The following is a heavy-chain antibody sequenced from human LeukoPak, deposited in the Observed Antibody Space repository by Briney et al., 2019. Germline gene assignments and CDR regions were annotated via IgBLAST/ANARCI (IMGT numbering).Heavy chain of an antibody. CDR1: GFTFSSYA. Sequence: GGSLRLSCAASGFTFSSYAMHWVRQAPGKGLEYVSAISSNGGSTYYANSVKGRFTISRDNSKNTLYLQMGSLRAEDMAVYYCAREGLRAGVFDHWGQGTLVTVSS. V-gene: IGHV3-64*01. CDR2: ISSNGGST. CDR3: AREGLRAGVFDH. D-gene: IGHD5/OR15-5a*01. J-gene: IGHJ4*02.